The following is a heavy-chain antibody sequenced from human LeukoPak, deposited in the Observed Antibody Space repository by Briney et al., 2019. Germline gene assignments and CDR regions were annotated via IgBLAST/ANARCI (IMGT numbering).Heavy chain of an antibody. CDR2: SYHSGIT. CDR3: ARDPDFWTGYYYFDY. CDR1: GDSISSSYY. D-gene: IGHD3/OR15-3a*01. V-gene: IGHV4-38-2*02. J-gene: IGHJ4*02. Sequence: PSETLSLTRTVSGDSISSSYYWGWIRQPPGKGLEWIGSSYHSGITYYNPSLKSRVTISVDTSKNQFSLRLSSVTAADTAVYYCARDPDFWTGYYYFDYWGQGILVTVSS.